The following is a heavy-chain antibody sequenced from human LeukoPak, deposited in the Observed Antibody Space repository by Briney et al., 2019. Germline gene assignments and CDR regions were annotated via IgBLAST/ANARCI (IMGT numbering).Heavy chain of an antibody. V-gene: IGHV3-30-3*01. Sequence: PGRSLRPSCAASGFTFSSYAMHWVRQAPGKGLEWVAVISYDGSNKYYADSVKGRFTISRDNSKNTLYLQMNSLRAEDTAVYYCARADGDGYNGLSWFDPWGQGTLVTVSP. D-gene: IGHD5-24*01. J-gene: IGHJ5*02. CDR1: GFTFSSYA. CDR3: ARADGDGYNGLSWFDP. CDR2: ISYDGSNK.